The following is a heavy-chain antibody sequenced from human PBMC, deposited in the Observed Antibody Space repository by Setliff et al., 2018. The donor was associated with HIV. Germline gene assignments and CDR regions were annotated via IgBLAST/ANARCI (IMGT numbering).Heavy chain of an antibody. CDR3: ARRRSGPQGWFYTWGSGDFDY. V-gene: IGHV4-39*01. D-gene: IGHD2-15*01. Sequence: SETLSLTCTVSGGSISSGDYYWGWIRQPPGKGLQWIGHIFSSGSTYYNPSLKSRVAISVDTSKNQFSLQLNSVTAADTAVYYCARRRSGPQGWFYTWGSGDFDYWGQGTLVTVSS. CDR1: GGSISSGDYY. J-gene: IGHJ4*02. CDR2: IFSSGST.